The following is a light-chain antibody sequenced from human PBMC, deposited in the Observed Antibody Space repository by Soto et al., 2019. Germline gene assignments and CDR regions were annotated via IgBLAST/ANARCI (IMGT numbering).Light chain of an antibody. J-gene: IGKJ5*01. CDR2: DAS. CDR1: QSVGSSY. Sequence: EIVLKQSPGTLSLSPGERATLSCRASQSVGSSYLAWYQQKPGQAPRLLIYDASNRATGIPARFSGSGSGTDFTLTISSLEPEDFAVYYCQHRSNWPITFGQGTRLEIK. V-gene: IGKV3D-20*02. CDR3: QHRSNWPIT.